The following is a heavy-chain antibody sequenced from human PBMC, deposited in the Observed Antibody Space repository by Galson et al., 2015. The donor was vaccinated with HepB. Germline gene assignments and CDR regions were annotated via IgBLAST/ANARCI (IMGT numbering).Heavy chain of an antibody. D-gene: IGHD1-1*01. J-gene: IGHJ3*02. V-gene: IGHV1-18*04. Sequence: SVKVSCKASGYTFTSYGISWVRQAPGQGLEWMGWISAYNGNTNYAQKLQGRVTMTTDTSTSTAYMELRSLRSDGTAVYYCARSRYPKVDAFDIWGQGTMVTVSS. CDR1: GYTFTSYG. CDR2: ISAYNGNT. CDR3: ARSRYPKVDAFDI.